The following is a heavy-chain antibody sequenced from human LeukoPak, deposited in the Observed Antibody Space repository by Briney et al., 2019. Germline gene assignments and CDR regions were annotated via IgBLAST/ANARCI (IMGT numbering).Heavy chain of an antibody. V-gene: IGHV3-7*01. J-gene: IGHJ1*01. D-gene: IGHD6-19*01. Sequence: PGGSLRLSCTASGFTFNSHWMSWGRQAPGQGLEWVSNIIQDGGEKHYADSLRGRFTISRDNAKKSLYLQRNSLRVEDTGVYYGAREGWHAAYFQQWGQGTLVTVSS. CDR3: AREGWHAAYFQQ. CDR1: GFTFNSHW. CDR2: IIQDGGEK.